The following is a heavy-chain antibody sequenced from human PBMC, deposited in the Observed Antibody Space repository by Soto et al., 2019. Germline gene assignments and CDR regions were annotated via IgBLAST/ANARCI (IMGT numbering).Heavy chain of an antibody. V-gene: IGHV3-30-3*01. CDR1: GFTFSSYA. CDR3: ARGDRARGVKSWFDP. J-gene: IGHJ5*02. CDR2: ISYDGSNK. Sequence: GGSLRLSCAASGFTFSSYAMHWVRQAPGKGLEWVAVISYDGSNKYYADSVKGRFTISRDNSKNTLYLQMNSLRAEDTAVYYCARGDRARGVKSWFDPWGQGTLVTSPQ. D-gene: IGHD3-10*01.